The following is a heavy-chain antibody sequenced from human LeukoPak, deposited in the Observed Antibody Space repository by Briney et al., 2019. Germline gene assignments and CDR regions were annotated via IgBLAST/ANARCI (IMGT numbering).Heavy chain of an antibody. CDR2: IYYSGST. CDR1: RASLNSYY. Sequence: NPSETLSLTRTVSRASLNSYYCHWIRQSPGRGLEWIGYIYYSGSTNYNPSLKCRVTISVDTSKNQFSLKVNPVTAADTAVYYCARGAYNSGWSYRYCDSWGQGTLVTVSS. D-gene: IGHD6-19*01. V-gene: IGHV4-59*01. CDR3: ARGAYNSGWSYRYCDS. J-gene: IGHJ4*02.